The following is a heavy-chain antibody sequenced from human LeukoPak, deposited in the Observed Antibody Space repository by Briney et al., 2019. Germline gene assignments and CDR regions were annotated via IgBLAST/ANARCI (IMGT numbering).Heavy chain of an antibody. J-gene: IGHJ4*02. D-gene: IGHD1-26*01. CDR1: GFTFSSYG. CDR3: AKGYSLFPQGAVDY. V-gene: IGHV3-30*18. CDR2: ISYDGSNK. Sequence: GRSLRPSCAASGFTFSSYGMHWVRQAPGKGLEWVAVISYDGSNKYYADSVKGRFTISRDNSKNTLYLQMNSQRAEDTAVYYCAKGYSLFPQGAVDYWGQGTLVTVSS.